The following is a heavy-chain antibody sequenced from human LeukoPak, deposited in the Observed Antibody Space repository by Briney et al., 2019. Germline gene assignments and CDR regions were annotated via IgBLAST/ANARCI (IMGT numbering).Heavy chain of an antibody. V-gene: IGHV4-39*01. CDR3: AIQTPALRYYGMDV. J-gene: IGHJ6*02. CDR1: GGSISSSSYY. D-gene: IGHD3-10*01. Sequence: PSETLSLTCTVSGGSISSSSYYWGWIRQPPGKGLEWIGSIYYSGSTYYNPSLKSRVTISVDTSKNQFSLKLSSVTAADTAVYYCAIQTPALRYYGMDVWGQGTTVTVS. CDR2: IYYSGST.